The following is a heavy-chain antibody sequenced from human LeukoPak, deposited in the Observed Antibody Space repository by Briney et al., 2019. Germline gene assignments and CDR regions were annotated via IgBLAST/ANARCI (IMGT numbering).Heavy chain of an antibody. Sequence: GASVKVSCTASGGTLSSYAINWVRQAPGQGLEWIGRIIPIFGIVNYAQNFQGRVTITADKSTNTAYMELSSLRSEDTAFYYCARADSSGYSLDENFDYWGQGTLVTVSS. CDR2: IIPIFGIV. CDR1: GGTLSSYA. V-gene: IGHV1-69*04. CDR3: ARADSSGYSLDENFDY. D-gene: IGHD3-22*01. J-gene: IGHJ4*02.